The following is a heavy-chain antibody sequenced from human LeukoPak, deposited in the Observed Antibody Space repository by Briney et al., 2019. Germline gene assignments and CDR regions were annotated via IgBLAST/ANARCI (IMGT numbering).Heavy chain of an antibody. J-gene: IGHJ5*02. Sequence: PSETLSLTCTVSGGSISSYYWSWIRQPPGKGLEWIGYIYYSGSTNYNPSLKSRVTISVDSSKNQFSLKVSSVTAADTAVYYCARQPADILNWFDPWGQGTLVTVSS. V-gene: IGHV4-59*08. CDR1: GGSISSYY. CDR2: IYYSGST. CDR3: ARQPADILNWFDP. D-gene: IGHD2-2*02.